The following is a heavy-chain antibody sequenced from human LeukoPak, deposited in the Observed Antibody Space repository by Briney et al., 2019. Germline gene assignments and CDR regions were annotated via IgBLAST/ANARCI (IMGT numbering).Heavy chain of an antibody. CDR1: DFTFSSYE. CDR2: ISGSGGTV. Sequence: GGSLRLSCAASDFTFSSYEMNWVRQAPGKGLEWVSFISGSGGTVYYADSVKGRFTISRDNAKNLLYLQMNSLRVEDTAVYYCARDAKDDGRFDPWGQGTLVTVSS. J-gene: IGHJ5*02. D-gene: IGHD1-1*01. CDR3: ARDAKDDGRFDP. V-gene: IGHV3-48*03.